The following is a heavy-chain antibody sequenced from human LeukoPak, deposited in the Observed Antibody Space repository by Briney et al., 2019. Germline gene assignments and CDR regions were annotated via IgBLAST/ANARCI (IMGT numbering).Heavy chain of an antibody. J-gene: IGHJ4*02. D-gene: IGHD5-18*01. CDR3: ARLYYSYGIMDFDY. CDR1: GYSISSGYY. Sequence: PSETLSLTCAVSGYSISSGYYWGWIRQSPGKGLEWIGSIYHSGSTYYNPSLKSRVTISVDTSKNQFSLKLSSVTAADTAVYYCARLYYSYGIMDFDYWGQGTLVTVSS. V-gene: IGHV4-38-2*01. CDR2: IYHSGST.